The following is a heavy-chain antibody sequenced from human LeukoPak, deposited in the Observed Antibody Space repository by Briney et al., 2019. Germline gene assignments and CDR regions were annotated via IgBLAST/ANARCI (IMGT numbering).Heavy chain of an antibody. J-gene: IGHJ5*02. D-gene: IGHD1-26*01. CDR3: ARDTVPSRTVGVTTIDL. Sequence: PGGSLRLSCAASGFSFSAYSLNWVRQAPGTGLEWVSYVSGTSSTIFYADSVKGRFTISRDNAKKSLYLQMNSLRGEDTAVYYCARDTVPSRTVGVTTIDLWGQGTLVTVSS. V-gene: IGHV3-48*01. CDR2: VSGTSSTI. CDR1: GFSFSAYS.